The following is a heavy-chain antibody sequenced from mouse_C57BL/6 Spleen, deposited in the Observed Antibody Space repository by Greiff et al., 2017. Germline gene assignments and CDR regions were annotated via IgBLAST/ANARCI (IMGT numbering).Heavy chain of an antibody. V-gene: IGHV1-50*01. D-gene: IGHD1-1*01. Sequence: QVQLQQPGAELVKPGASVKLSCKASGYTFTSYWMPWVKQRPGQGLEWIGEIDPSDSYTNYNQKFKGKATLTVDTSSSTAYMQLSSLTSEDSAVYYCANYYGRDYAMDYWGQGTSVTVSS. CDR2: IDPSDSYT. J-gene: IGHJ4*01. CDR1: GYTFTSYW. CDR3: ANYYGRDYAMDY.